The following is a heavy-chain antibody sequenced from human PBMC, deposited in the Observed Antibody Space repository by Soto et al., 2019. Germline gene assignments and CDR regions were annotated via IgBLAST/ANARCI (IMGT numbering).Heavy chain of an antibody. CDR1: GFTFSSYS. V-gene: IGHV3-48*01. J-gene: IGHJ5*02. CDR3: AREYDILNWFDP. D-gene: IGHD3-9*01. Sequence: PGGSLRLSWAASGFTFSSYSMSWARQAPGKGLEWVSYISSSSSTIYYADSVKGRFTISRDNAKNSLYLQMNSLRAEDTAVYYCAREYDILNWFDPWGQGTLVTVSS. CDR2: ISSSSSTI.